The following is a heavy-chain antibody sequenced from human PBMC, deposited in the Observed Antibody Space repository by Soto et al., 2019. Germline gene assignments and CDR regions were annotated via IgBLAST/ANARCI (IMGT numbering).Heavy chain of an antibody. D-gene: IGHD2-15*01. CDR2: VRGNGDPP. J-gene: IGHJ4*02. CDR3: VKSRGGNTFGFVD. Sequence: GGSLRLSCSASGFTFSSYSIHWVRQAPWKGLEYVSGVRGNGDPPFYADSVKGRFTISRDNSKKTLYLQMSGLSADDTAVYYCVKSRGGNTFGFVDWGQGALVTVCS. V-gene: IGHV3-64D*06. CDR1: GFTFSSYS.